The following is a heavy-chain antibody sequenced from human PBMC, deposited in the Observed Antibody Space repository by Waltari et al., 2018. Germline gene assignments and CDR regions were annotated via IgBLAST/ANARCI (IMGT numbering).Heavy chain of an antibody. CDR1: GYTFNNYG. CDR2: INADNGDT. V-gene: IGHV1-3*01. D-gene: IGHD1-1*01. CDR3: ARGLHRTAWIVDY. J-gene: IGHJ4*02. Sequence: QVQLVQSGAAVKKPGASVKVSCMTFGYTFNNYGMHWVRQAPGQRLEWMGWINADNGDTQYSPKFQIRVTFTRDTFASTVYMELSSLTSEDTAVYYCARGLHRTAWIVDYWGQGTLVTVSS.